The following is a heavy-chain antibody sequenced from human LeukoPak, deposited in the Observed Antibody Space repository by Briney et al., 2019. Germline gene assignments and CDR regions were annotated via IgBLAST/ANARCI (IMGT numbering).Heavy chain of an antibody. V-gene: IGHV1-2*02. Sequence: ASVKVSCKASGYTFTGYYMHWVRQAPGQGLEWMGWINPNSGGTNYAQKFQGRVTTTRDTSISTAYMELSRLRSDDTAVYYCARGCSSTSCYIRWGQGTLVTVSS. CDR1: GYTFTGYY. CDR2: INPNSGGT. CDR3: ARGCSSTSCYIR. J-gene: IGHJ4*02. D-gene: IGHD2-2*02.